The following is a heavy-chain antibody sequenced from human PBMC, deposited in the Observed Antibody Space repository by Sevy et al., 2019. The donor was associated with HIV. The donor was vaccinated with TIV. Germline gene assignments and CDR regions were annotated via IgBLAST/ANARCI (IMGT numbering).Heavy chain of an antibody. D-gene: IGHD3-22*01. V-gene: IGHV3-30-3*01. Sequence: GESLKISCAASGFTFSSYAMHWVRQAPGKGLEWVAVISYDGSNKYYADSVKGRFTISRDNSKNTLYLQMNSLRAEDTAVYYCARDQEAYYDSSGYHPTFDYWGQGTLVTVSS. CDR2: ISYDGSNK. CDR1: GFTFSSYA. J-gene: IGHJ4*02. CDR3: ARDQEAYYDSSGYHPTFDY.